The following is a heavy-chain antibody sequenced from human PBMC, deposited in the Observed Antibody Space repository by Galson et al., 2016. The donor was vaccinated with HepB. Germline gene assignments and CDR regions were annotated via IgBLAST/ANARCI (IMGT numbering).Heavy chain of an antibody. CDR1: GFTFSLYG. D-gene: IGHD6-19*01. Sequence: SLRLSCAASGFTFSLYGMHWVRRAPGKGLEWLAILSYDGSNKYYADSVEGRFTISRDNSKNTLYLQMNSLRAEDTAVYFCAKDSRGGNGWYSYYFDYWGQGTRVTVSS. CDR3: AKDSRGGNGWYSYYFDY. J-gene: IGHJ4*02. V-gene: IGHV3-30*18. CDR2: LSYDGSNK.